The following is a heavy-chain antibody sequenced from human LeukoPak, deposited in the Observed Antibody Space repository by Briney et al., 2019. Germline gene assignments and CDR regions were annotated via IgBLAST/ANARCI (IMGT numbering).Heavy chain of an antibody. Sequence: PGGSLRLSCAASGFSFSDYWMDLVRQSPGKGMEWVANINQDGSEGYYADSVKGRFTISRDNAKNSLYLQMNKLRAEDTAVYYCSRSLDYWGQGALVTVSS. V-gene: IGHV3-7*01. CDR2: INQDGSEG. CDR3: SRSLDY. J-gene: IGHJ4*02. CDR1: GFSFSDYW.